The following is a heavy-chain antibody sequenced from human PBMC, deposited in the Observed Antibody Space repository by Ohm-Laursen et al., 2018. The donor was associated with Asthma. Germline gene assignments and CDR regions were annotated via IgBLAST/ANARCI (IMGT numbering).Heavy chain of an antibody. CDR3: ARHGRGDYYDSSGYYYDY. J-gene: IGHJ4*02. D-gene: IGHD3-22*01. Sequence: SDTLSLTCTVSGGSISSSSYYWGWIRQPPGKGLEWIGSIYYSGSTYYNPSLKSRVTISVDTSKNQFSLKLSSVTAADTAVYYCARHGRGDYYDSSGYYYDYWGQGTLVTVSS. V-gene: IGHV4-39*01. CDR2: IYYSGST. CDR1: GGSISSSSYY.